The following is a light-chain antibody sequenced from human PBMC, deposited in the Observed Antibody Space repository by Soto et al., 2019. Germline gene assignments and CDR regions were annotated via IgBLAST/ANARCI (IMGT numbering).Light chain of an antibody. CDR1: QTVRNNY. Sequence: VFTQSPSTLSLSPGERATLSFRASQTVRNNYLAWYQQKPGQAPRLLMYDASSRATGIPDRFSGGGSGTDFTLTISSLEPEDFAVYYCQQFNSFPLTFGGGTKVDIK. CDR3: QQFNSFPLT. J-gene: IGKJ4*02. V-gene: IGKV3-20*01. CDR2: DAS.